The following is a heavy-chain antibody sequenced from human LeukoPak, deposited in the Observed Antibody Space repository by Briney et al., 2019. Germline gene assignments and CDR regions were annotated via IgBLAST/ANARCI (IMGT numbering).Heavy chain of an antibody. CDR1: GFTFSSYA. D-gene: IGHD5-18*01. CDR2: ISSSSSYI. CDR3: ARARSGGYSYGWDY. Sequence: PGGSLRLSCAASGFTFSSYAMSWVRQAPGKGLEWVSSISSSSSYIYYADSVKGRFTISRDNAKNSLYLQMNSLRAEDTAVYYCARARSGGYSYGWDYWGQGTLVTVSS. V-gene: IGHV3-21*01. J-gene: IGHJ4*02.